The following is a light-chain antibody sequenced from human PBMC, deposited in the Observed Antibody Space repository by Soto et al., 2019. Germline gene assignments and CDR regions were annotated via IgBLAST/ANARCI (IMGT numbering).Light chain of an antibody. CDR3: QQYNSYALT. J-gene: IGKJ5*01. CDR2: RAS. CDR1: RTVSNW. V-gene: IGKV1-5*03. Sequence: DIQMTQSPSILSASVGDIVTITCRASRTVSNWLAWYQYQPGRAPRLLISRASTLESGVPPRFSGSGFGTEFTLTIDSLQPDDFGTYYCQQYNSYALTFGQGTRLEI.